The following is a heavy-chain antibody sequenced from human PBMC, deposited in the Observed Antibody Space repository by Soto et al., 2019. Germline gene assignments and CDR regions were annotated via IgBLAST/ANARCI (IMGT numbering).Heavy chain of an antibody. CDR2: IYYSGST. D-gene: IGHD3-16*02. CDR1: GGSISSGGYY. V-gene: IGHV4-31*03. Sequence: KTSETLSLTCTVSGGSISSGGYYWSWIRQHPGKGLEWIGYIYYSGSTYYNPSLKGRVTISVDTSKNQFSLKLSSVTAADTAVYYCARAPRAVTFGGVIVIPPSQIDPWGQGTLVTVSS. J-gene: IGHJ5*02. CDR3: ARAPRAVTFGGVIVIPPSQIDP.